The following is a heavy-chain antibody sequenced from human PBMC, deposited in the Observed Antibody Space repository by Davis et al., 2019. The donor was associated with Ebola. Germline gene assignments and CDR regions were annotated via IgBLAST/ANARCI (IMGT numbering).Heavy chain of an antibody. CDR1: GGSISSYY. CDR3: AKDPGPTYATLG. D-gene: IGHD2-2*01. J-gene: IGHJ4*02. CDR2: IKQDGSEK. V-gene: IGHV3-7*01. Sequence: PSETLSLTCTVSGGSISSYYWSWIRQPPGKGLEWVANIKQDGSEKYYVDSVKGRFTISRDNSKNTLYLQMNSLRAEDTAVYYCAKDPGPTYATLGGGQGTLVTVSS.